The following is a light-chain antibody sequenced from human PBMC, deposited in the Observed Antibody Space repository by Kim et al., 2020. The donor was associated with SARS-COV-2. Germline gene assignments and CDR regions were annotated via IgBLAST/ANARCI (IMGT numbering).Light chain of an antibody. J-gene: IGKJ1*01. V-gene: IGKV1-5*03. CDR3: QQYDTYPWT. Sequence: ASVGDRVTITCRASQSIKIWLAWYQQKPGKAPKLLISKASSLESGVPSRFSGSGSGTEFTLTISSLQPDDFATYYCQQYDTYPWTFGQVTKVDIK. CDR1: QSIKIW. CDR2: KAS.